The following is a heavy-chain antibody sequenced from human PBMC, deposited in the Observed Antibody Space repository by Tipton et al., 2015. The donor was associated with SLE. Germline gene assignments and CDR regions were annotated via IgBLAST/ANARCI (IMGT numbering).Heavy chain of an antibody. CDR1: QYDFTNYW. CDR3: ARQSEFAFDI. D-gene: IGHD3-10*01. CDR2: IDPSESYI. J-gene: IGHJ3*02. V-gene: IGHV5-10-1*01. Sequence: QLVQSGAEVKKPGESLRISCQASQYDFTNYWITWVRQMPGQGLEWLGRIDPSESYIDYNPSFQGHVIMSADKSINTAYLQWYSLKASDTAMYYCARQSEFAFDIWGQGTMVTVSS.